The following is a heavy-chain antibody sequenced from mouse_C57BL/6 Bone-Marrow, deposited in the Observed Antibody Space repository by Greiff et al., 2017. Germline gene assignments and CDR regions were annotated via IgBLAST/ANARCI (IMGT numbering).Heavy chain of an antibody. CDR1: GYTFTDYE. J-gene: IGHJ4*01. CDR2: IDPETGGT. V-gene: IGHV1-15*01. Sequence: VQRVESGAELVRPGASVTLSCKASGYTFTDYEMHWVKQTPVHGLEWIGAIDPETGGTAYNQKFKGKAILTADKSSSTAYMELRSLTSEDSAVYYCTRREDGNLNYYAMDYWGQGTSVTVSS. CDR3: TRREDGNLNYYAMDY. D-gene: IGHD2-1*01.